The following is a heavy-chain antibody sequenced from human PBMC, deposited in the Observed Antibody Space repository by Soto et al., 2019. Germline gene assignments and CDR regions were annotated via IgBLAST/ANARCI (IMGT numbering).Heavy chain of an antibody. D-gene: IGHD6-19*01. Sequence: EVQLEESGGGLVQPGGSLRLSCAASGLIFSDYHMDWVRQAPGKGLEWVGRIRRKANSYTTEYAASVKGRFTISRDHSKNSLYLQMNSLKSEDTAVYYCAMLGGWSGGSSGMDVWGQGTTVTVSS. J-gene: IGHJ6*02. CDR2: IRRKANSYTT. V-gene: IGHV3-72*01. CDR3: AMLGGWSGGSSGMDV. CDR1: GLIFSDYH.